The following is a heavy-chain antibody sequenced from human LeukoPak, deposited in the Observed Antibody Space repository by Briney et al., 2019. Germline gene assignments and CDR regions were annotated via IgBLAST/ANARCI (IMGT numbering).Heavy chain of an antibody. D-gene: IGHD2-2*02. Sequence: GASVKVSCKASGGTFSSYAISWVRQAPGQGLEWMGGIIPIFGTANYAQKFQGRVTITTDESTSTAYMELSSLRSEDTAVYYCARGVGYCSGTSCYNYYYYMDVWGKGTTVTVSS. CDR1: GGTFSSYA. CDR2: IIPIFGTA. J-gene: IGHJ6*03. CDR3: ARGVGYCSGTSCYNYYYYMDV. V-gene: IGHV1-69*05.